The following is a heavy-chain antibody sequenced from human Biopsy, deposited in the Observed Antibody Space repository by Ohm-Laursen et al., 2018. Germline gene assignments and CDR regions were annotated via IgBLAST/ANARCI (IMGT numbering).Heavy chain of an antibody. CDR1: GGSISSDY. J-gene: IGHJ6*02. CDR3: ARATNSTGWPYYYFYGMDA. V-gene: IGHV4-59*01. D-gene: IGHD2/OR15-2a*01. CDR2: IYYSGST. Sequence: SETLSLTCPVSGGSISSDYWSWIRQTPGRGLEWIGYIYYSGSTNYNPSLKSRVTISVDTSKNQFSLRLNSVTAADTAVYYCARATNSTGWPYYYFYGMDAWGQGTTVTVSS.